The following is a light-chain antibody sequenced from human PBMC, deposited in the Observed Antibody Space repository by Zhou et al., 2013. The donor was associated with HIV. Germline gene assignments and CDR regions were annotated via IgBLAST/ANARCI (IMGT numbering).Light chain of an antibody. CDR2: DAS. Sequence: EIVLTQSPGTLSLSPGERVTLSCKTSQSVRNDYLAWYQKNRGQAPRLLIYDASNRATGIPARFSGSGSRTDFTLTISRLEPEDFAVYYCQQRSDWPITFGQGTRLEIK. CDR3: QQRSDWPIT. CDR1: QSVRNDY. V-gene: IGKV3D-20*02. J-gene: IGKJ5*01.